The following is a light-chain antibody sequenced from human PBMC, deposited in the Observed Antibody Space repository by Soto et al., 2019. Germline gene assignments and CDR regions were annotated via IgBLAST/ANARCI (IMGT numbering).Light chain of an antibody. CDR3: QQYNSYSRT. J-gene: IGKJ1*01. V-gene: IGKV1-5*01. CDR1: QSISSY. CDR2: DAS. Sequence: DIQMTQSPASLSASVGGRVTITCRASQSISSYLNWYQQKPGQAPKLLIYDASSLESGDPSRFSGSGSGTEFTLTISSLQPEDFATYYCQQYNSYSRTFGQGTKVDIK.